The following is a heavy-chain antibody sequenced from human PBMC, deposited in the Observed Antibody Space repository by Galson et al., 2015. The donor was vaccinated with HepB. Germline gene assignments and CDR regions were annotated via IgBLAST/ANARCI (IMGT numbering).Heavy chain of an antibody. CDR2: LYPGDAEI. CDR1: GYRFTSNW. V-gene: IGHV5-51*01. J-gene: IGHJ4*02. D-gene: IGHD2-15*01. Sequence: QSGAEVKKAGESLKISCKVSGYRFTSNWIGWVRQMTGKGLEWMGILYPGDAEIRSGPSFQGQVTISADKSISTAYLQWSSLRASDTAMYYCARLSRDCSDGTCYSSYFDYWGQGTLVTVSS. CDR3: ARLSRDCSDGTCYSSYFDY.